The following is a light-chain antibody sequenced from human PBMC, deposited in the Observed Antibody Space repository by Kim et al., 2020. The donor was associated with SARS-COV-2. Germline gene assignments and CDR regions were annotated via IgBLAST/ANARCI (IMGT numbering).Light chain of an antibody. CDR1: QNINRY. CDR3: QQDYGNPRT. V-gene: IGKV1-39*01. CDR2: AAS. J-gene: IGKJ1*01. Sequence: ASVGDRVTITCRASQNINRYLAWYQQKPEKTPKLLIYAASSLQSGVPSRFSGSGSGTDFTLTISNLQVEDFATYYCQQDYGNPRTFGQGTKVDIK.